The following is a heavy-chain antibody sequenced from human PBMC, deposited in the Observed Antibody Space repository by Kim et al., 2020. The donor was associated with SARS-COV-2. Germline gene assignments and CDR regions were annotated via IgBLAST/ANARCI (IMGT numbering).Heavy chain of an antibody. D-gene: IGHD6-13*01. CDR2: IRSKAYGGTT. CDR1: GFTFGDYA. V-gene: IGHV3-49*04. J-gene: IGHJ6*02. Sequence: GGSLRLSCTASGFTFGDYAMSWVRQAPGKGLEWVGFIRSKAYGGTTEYAASVKGRFTISRDDSKSIAYLQMNSLKTEDTAVYYCTRDYPYSSSWYYYYYGMDVWGQGTTVTVSS. CDR3: TRDYPYSSSWYYYYYGMDV.